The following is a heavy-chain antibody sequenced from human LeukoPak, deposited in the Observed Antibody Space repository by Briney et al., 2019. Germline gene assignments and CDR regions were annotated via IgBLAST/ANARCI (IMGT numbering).Heavy chain of an antibody. CDR1: GGSVSSGSYY. Sequence: PSETLSLTCTVSGGSVSSGSYYWSWIRQPPGKGLEWIGYIYYSGSTNYNPSLKSRVTISVDTSKNQFSLKLSSETAADTAVYYCARSFGGSGSNNVDYWGQGTLVTVSS. CDR2: IYYSGST. V-gene: IGHV4-61*01. D-gene: IGHD3-10*01. CDR3: ARSFGGSGSNNVDY. J-gene: IGHJ4*02.